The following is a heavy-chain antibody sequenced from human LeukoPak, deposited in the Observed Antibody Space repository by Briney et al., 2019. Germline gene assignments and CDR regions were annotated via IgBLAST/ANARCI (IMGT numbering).Heavy chain of an antibody. D-gene: IGHD6-19*01. J-gene: IGHJ4*02. CDR3: ASGSGWYCSY. Sequence: PGRSLRLSCAASGYTFSSYGMHWVRQAPGKGLEWVAVIWYDGSNKYYADSVKGRFTISRDNSKNTLYLQMNSLRAEDTAVYYCASGSGWYCSYWGQGTLVTVSS. CDR2: IWYDGSNK. V-gene: IGHV3-33*01. CDR1: GYTFSSYG.